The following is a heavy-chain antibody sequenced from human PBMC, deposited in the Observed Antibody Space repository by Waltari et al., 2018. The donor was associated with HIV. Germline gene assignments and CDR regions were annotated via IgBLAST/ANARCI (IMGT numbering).Heavy chain of an antibody. Sequence: QVQLQESGPGLVKPSETLSLTCTVSGYSISSGYYWGWIRQPPGKGLEWIGSIYYGGSTYYTPSLMSRVSISLDMSKNQFSLRLGSVTAADTAVYYCARLKVYNFFDFWGQGALVTVSS. V-gene: IGHV4-38-2*02. CDR2: IYYGGST. J-gene: IGHJ4*02. D-gene: IGHD3-10*01. CDR3: ARLKVYNFFDF. CDR1: GYSISSGYY.